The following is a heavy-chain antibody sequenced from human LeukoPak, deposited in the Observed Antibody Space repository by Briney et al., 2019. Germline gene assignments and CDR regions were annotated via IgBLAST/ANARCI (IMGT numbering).Heavy chain of an antibody. V-gene: IGHV2-5*02. CDR2: FYWDDDK. D-gene: IGHD2-15*01. Sequence: ESGPTLVKPTQTLTLTCTFSGFSLSTSGVGVGWIRQPPGKALQWLALFYWDDDKRYSPPLQSRLTITKDTSKNQVVLTMTNMDPVDTATYYCAHSTRRWGCSGGRCYYFDYWGQGTLVTVSS. CDR3: AHSTRRWGCSGGRCYYFDY. CDR1: GFSLSTSGVG. J-gene: IGHJ4*02.